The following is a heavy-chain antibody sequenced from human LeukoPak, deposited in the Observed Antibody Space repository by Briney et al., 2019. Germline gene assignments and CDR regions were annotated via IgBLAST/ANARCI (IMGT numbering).Heavy chain of an antibody. D-gene: IGHD3-22*01. V-gene: IGHV3-23*01. Sequence: PGGSLRLSCAASGFSFRTYAMTWVRQAPGKGLGWVSSISGSGATTYNADPLKGRFTISRDNSENTLYLQMNSLRAEDTAVYYCVRESTSSGYYYAPDYWGQGTLVTVS. CDR2: ISGSGATT. CDR3: VRESTSSGYYYAPDY. CDR1: GFSFRTYA. J-gene: IGHJ4*02.